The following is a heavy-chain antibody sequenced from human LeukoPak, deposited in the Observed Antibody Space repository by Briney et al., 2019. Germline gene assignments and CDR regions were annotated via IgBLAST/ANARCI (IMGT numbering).Heavy chain of an antibody. V-gene: IGHV4-59*01. CDR2: IYYSGST. J-gene: IGHJ3*02. CDR3: ARTESTTIAFDI. D-gene: IGHD4-11*01. Sequence: SETLSLTCTVSGGSIRSYYWCWIRQPPGKGLEWIGYIYYSGSTNYNPSLKSRVTISVDTSKNQFSLKLSSVTAADTAVYYCARTESTTIAFDIWGQGTMVTVSS. CDR1: GGSIRSYY.